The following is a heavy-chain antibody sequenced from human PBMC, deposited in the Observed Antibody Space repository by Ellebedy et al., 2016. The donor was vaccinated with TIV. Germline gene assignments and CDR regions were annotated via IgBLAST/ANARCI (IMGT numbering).Heavy chain of an antibody. V-gene: IGHV5-51*01. Sequence: ESLKISCKGSGYSFTYNWIGWVRQMPGKGLEWMGIIYPGDSDTRYSPSFQGQVTISADKSISTTYLQWSSLKASDTAMYYCARHPDSLLDYWGQGTLVTVSS. CDR2: IYPGDSDT. CDR1: GYSFTYNW. CDR3: ARHPDSLLDY. D-gene: IGHD2-15*01. J-gene: IGHJ4*02.